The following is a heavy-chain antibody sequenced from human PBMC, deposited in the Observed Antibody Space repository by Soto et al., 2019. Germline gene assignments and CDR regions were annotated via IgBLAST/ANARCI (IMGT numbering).Heavy chain of an antibody. V-gene: IGHV1-69*08. CDR3: ARDSPIGSTFSGYDAIDY. CDR1: GGTFSNDI. CDR2: ITPLLNTV. D-gene: IGHD5-12*01. Sequence: QVQLVQSGAEVKKPGSSVKVSCKTSGGTFSNDIITWVRQAPGQGLEWMGRITPLLNTVNYAQKFQGRVTITADKSTGTAYMEMNSLTSEDTAVYYCARDSPIGSTFSGYDAIDYWGQGTLVTVSS. J-gene: IGHJ4*02.